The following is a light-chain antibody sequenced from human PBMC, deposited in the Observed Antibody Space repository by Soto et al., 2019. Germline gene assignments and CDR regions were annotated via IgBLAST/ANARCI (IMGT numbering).Light chain of an antibody. CDR2: GAS. V-gene: IGKV3-20*01. J-gene: IGKJ2*01. Sequence: EIVLTQSPGTLSLSPGERATLSCRASQSVSSSYLAWYQQKPGQAPRLLIYGASSSATGIPDRFRGSGSGTDFTLTISRLEPEDFAVYYCQQYGSSPYTFGQGTKLEIK. CDR3: QQYGSSPYT. CDR1: QSVSSSY.